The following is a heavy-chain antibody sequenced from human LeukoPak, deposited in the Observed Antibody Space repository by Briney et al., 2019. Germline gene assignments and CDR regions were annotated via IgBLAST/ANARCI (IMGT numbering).Heavy chain of an antibody. CDR2: FDPEDGET. D-gene: IGHD2-15*01. Sequence: GASVKVSCKVPGYTLTELSMHWVRQAPGKGLEWMGGFDPEDGETIYAQKFQGRVTMTEDTSTDTAYMELSSLRSEDTAVYYCATGPYCSGGSCGNWFDPWGQGTLVTVSS. CDR1: GYTLTELS. CDR3: ATGPYCSGGSCGNWFDP. V-gene: IGHV1-24*01. J-gene: IGHJ5*02.